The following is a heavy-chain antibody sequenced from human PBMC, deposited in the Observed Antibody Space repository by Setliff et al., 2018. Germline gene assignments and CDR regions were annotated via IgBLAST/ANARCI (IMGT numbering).Heavy chain of an antibody. CDR3: ARASSGWYSAYYYYMDV. CDR2: INHRGST. CDR1: GGTFSDYY. Sequence: SETLSLTCAAYGGTFSDYYWTWIRQPPGKGLEWVGEINHRGSTTYNPSLKSRVTISVDTSKNQFSLKLSSVTAADTAVYYCARASSGWYSAYYYYMDVWGKGTTVTVSS. J-gene: IGHJ6*03. V-gene: IGHV4-34*01. D-gene: IGHD6-19*01.